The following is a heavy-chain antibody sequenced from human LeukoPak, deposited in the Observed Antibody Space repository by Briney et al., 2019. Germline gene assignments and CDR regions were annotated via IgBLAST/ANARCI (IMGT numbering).Heavy chain of an antibody. CDR2: ISWNSGVI. D-gene: IGHD3-10*01. J-gene: IGHJ4*02. V-gene: IGHV3-9*01. CDR1: GFKFGYYV. Sequence: GGSLRLSCAASGFKFGYYVMHWVRQAPGKGLEWVSGISWNSGVIDYADSVKGRFTISRDNAKNSLFLQMNSLRVEDTALYYCAKVRPPGSYYNLAIEYWGQGTLVTVSS. CDR3: AKVRPPGSYYNLAIEY.